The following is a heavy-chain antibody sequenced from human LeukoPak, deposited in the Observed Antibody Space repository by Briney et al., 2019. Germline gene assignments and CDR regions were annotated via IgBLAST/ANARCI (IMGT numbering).Heavy chain of an antibody. Sequence: PSETLSLTCTVSGGSISSYYWSWLRQPPGKGLEWIGYIYYSGSTNYNPSLKSRVTISVDTSKNQFSLKLSSVTAADTAVYYCARQQWLVEYYFDYWGQGTLVTVSS. CDR2: IYYSGST. CDR3: ARQQWLVEYYFDY. J-gene: IGHJ4*02. CDR1: GGSISSYY. D-gene: IGHD6-19*01. V-gene: IGHV4-59*01.